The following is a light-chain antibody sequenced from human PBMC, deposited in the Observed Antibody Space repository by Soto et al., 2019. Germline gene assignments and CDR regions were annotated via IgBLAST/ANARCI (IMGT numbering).Light chain of an antibody. J-gene: IGLJ1*01. V-gene: IGLV1-44*01. Sequence: VLTQPPSASGTPGQRITISCSGSGSNIGSNTVTWYQQLPRTAPKLLIYTNNQRPSGVPDRFSGSRSGTSASLAISGLQSGDEADYYCATWDDTLNGYVFGPGINVAVL. CDR1: GSNIGSNT. CDR3: ATWDDTLNGYV. CDR2: TNN.